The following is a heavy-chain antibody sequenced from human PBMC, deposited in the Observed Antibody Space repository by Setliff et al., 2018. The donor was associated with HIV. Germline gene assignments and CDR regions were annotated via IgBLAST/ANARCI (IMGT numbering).Heavy chain of an antibody. CDR1: GYTFATYW. D-gene: IGHD3-10*01. V-gene: IGHV5-51*01. J-gene: IGHJ4*02. CDR2: VYPGDSET. CDR3: GRSGKSGELYAY. Sequence: PGESLKISCKGSGYTFATYWIAWVRQMPGKGLEWMGIVYPGDSETRYSPSFQGQVTISAGKSISTAYLQWSSLKASDTAMYYCGRSGKSGELYAYWGQGTQVTVSS.